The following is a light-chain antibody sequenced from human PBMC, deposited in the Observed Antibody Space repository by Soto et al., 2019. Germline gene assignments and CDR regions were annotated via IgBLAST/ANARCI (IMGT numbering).Light chain of an antibody. CDR2: DAS. J-gene: IGKJ5*01. CDR1: QGISSA. V-gene: IGKV1D-13*01. CDR3: QQFNNYPRT. Sequence: AIQLTQSPSSLSASVGDRVTITCRASQGISSALAWYQQKPGKAPKLLIYDASSLESGVPSRFSGSGSGTDFTLTISSLQPEDFETYYCQQFNNYPRTFGKGTRLEIK.